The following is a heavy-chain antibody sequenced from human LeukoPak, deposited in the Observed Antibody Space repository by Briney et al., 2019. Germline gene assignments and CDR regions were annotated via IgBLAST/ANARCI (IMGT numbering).Heavy chain of an antibody. CDR3: TRTYSGTAIDS. D-gene: IGHD1-26*01. Sequence: SETLSLTCTVSGGSIRSYYWSWIRQPPGKGLEWIGYIYDSGNTNYNPSLKSRVTISEDTSKNQFSLNLSSVTAADTAVYYCTRTYSGTAIDSWGQGTLVTVSP. CDR2: IYDSGNT. CDR1: GGSIRSYY. V-gene: IGHV4-59*01. J-gene: IGHJ4*02.